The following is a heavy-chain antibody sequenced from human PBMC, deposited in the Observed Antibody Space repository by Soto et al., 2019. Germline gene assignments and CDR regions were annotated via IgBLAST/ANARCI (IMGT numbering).Heavy chain of an antibody. V-gene: IGHV4-59*08. CDR2: IYSNGGT. Sequence: QVQLQASGPGLVKPSDTLSLTCTVSGDSIGTYNWGWIRQPPGKRLEWIGYIYSNGGTSYNPALKSRVTISEASSTQQFLQRLCAVTAADTAFYYCVSQGIKELYGHVDVWGQGTTFTVSS. D-gene: IGHD1-26*01. CDR3: VSQGIKELYGHVDV. CDR1: GDSIGTYN. J-gene: IGHJ6*02.